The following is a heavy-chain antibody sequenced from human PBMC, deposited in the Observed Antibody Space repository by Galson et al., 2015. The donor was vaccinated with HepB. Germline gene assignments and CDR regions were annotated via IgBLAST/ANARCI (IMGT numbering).Heavy chain of an antibody. J-gene: IGHJ4*02. CDR2: ISYDGSNK. V-gene: IGHV3-30*18. D-gene: IGHD3-10*01. Sequence: SLRLSCAASGFTFSSYGMHWVRQAPGKGLEWVAVISYDGSNKYYADSVKGRFTISRDNSKNTLYLQMNSLRAEDTAVYYCAKDRSRITMVRGVPDYWGQGTLVTVSS. CDR3: AKDRSRITMVRGVPDY. CDR1: GFTFSSYG.